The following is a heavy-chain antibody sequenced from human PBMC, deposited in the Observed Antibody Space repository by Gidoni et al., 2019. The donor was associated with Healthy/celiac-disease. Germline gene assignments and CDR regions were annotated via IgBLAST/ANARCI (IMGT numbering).Heavy chain of an antibody. V-gene: IGHV3-30-3*01. D-gene: IGHD6-19*01. CDR1: GFTFSSYA. CDR3: ARDHQWLDFLDY. J-gene: IGHJ4*02. Sequence: QVQLVESGGGVVQPGRSLRLSCAPSGFTFSSYAMHVVRQATGKGLEWVAVISYDGSNKYYADSVKGRFTISRDNSKNTLYLQMNSLRAEDTAVYYCARDHQWLDFLDYWGQGTLVTVSS. CDR2: ISYDGSNK.